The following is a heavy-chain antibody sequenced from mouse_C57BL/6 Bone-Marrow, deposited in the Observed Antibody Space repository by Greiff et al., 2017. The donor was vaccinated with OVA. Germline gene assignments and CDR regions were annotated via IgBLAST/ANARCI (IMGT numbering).Heavy chain of an antibody. Sequence: VQLKQSGPVLVKPGASVKMSCKASGYTFTDYYMNWVKQSHGKSLEWIGVINPYNGGTSYNQKFKGKATLTVDKSSSTAYMELNSLTSEDSAVYYCARPSDGYYPDYWGQGTTLTVSS. CDR3: ARPSDGYYPDY. V-gene: IGHV1-19*01. D-gene: IGHD2-3*01. CDR2: INPYNGGT. CDR1: GYTFTDYY. J-gene: IGHJ2*01.